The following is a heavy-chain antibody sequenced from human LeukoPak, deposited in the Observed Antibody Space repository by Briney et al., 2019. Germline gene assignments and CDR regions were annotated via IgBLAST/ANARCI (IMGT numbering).Heavy chain of an antibody. D-gene: IGHD1-26*01. Sequence: GGSLRLSCAASGFTFSSYWMSWVRQAPGKGLEWVANIKQDGSEKYYVDSVKGRFTISRDNAKNSLYLQMNSLRDEDTAVYYCARVKGVGAAPFDYWGQGTLATVSS. J-gene: IGHJ4*02. CDR3: ARVKGVGAAPFDY. V-gene: IGHV3-7*02. CDR1: GFTFSSYW. CDR2: IKQDGSEK.